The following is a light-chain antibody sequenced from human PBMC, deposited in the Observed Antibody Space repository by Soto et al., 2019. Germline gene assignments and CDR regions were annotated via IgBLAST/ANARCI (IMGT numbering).Light chain of an antibody. J-gene: IGKJ5*01. V-gene: IGKV3-15*01. Sequence: EIVLTQSPGTLSLSPGERATLSCRASQSVSSNLAWYQHKPGQAPRLLISGASTRATGIPARFSGSGSGTEFTLTISSLQSEDFAVYYCQQYNNWPITSGQGARLEI. CDR1: QSVSSN. CDR2: GAS. CDR3: QQYNNWPIT.